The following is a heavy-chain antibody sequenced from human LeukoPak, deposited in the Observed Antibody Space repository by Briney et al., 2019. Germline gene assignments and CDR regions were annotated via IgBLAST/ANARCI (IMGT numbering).Heavy chain of an antibody. CDR1: GYSFTNYG. CDR2: ISTYNGNT. Sequence: ASVKVSRKASGYSFTNYGVTWVRQAPGQALEWMGWISTYNGNTNSAQKFQGRITMTTDSSTSTAFMELRSLRSDDTAMYYCVRDLGRLPRTYFDYWGHGTLVTVSS. CDR3: VRDLGRLPRTYFDY. V-gene: IGHV1-18*01. D-gene: IGHD5-12*01. J-gene: IGHJ4*01.